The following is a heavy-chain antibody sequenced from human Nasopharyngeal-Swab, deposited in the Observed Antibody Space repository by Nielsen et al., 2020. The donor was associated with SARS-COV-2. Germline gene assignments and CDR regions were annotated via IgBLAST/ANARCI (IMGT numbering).Heavy chain of an antibody. Sequence: GESLKISCAASGFTLSSNSMNWVRQAPGKGLEWVSYISSSSSTKYNADSVKGRFTISRDNAKNSLYLQMNSLRDEDTAVYYCLRGDSRDVWGQGTMVTVSS. CDR3: LRGDSRDV. CDR2: ISSSSSTK. J-gene: IGHJ3*01. CDR1: GFTLSSNS. V-gene: IGHV3-48*02. D-gene: IGHD3-22*01.